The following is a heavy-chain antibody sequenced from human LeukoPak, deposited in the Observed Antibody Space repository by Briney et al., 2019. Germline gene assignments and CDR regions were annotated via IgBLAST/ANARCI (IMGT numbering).Heavy chain of an antibody. V-gene: IGHV3-30*02. CDR2: IRYDGSNK. J-gene: IGHJ5*02. CDR1: GFTFINYG. D-gene: IGHD1-7*01. CDR3: AKARSITGTRSPNWFDP. Sequence: PGGSLRLSCAASGFTFINYGMHRVRQAPGKGLEWVAFIRYDGSNKYYADSVKGRFTTSRDNSKNTLYLQMNSLRAEGTAVYYCAKARSITGTRSPNWFDPWGQGTLVTV.